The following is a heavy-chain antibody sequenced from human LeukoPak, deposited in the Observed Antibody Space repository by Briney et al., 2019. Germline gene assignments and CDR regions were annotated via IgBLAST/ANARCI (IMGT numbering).Heavy chain of an antibody. J-gene: IGHJ4*02. CDR2: IYYSGST. Sequence: PSETLSLTCTVSGGSISSYYWSWIRQPPGKGLEWIGYIYYSGSTNYNPSLKSRVTISVDTSKNQFSLKLSSVTAADTAVYYCAKLTTSWGQGTLVTVSS. D-gene: IGHD4-11*01. V-gene: IGHV4-59*01. CDR1: GGSISSYY. CDR3: AKLTTS.